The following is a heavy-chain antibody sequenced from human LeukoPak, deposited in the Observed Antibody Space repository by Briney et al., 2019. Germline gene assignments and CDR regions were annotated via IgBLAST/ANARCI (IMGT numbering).Heavy chain of an antibody. J-gene: IGHJ4*02. CDR2: IRCSGGRT. Sequence: GGSLRLGCAAYGFTLSSYARGWVRQARGKGVERVSPIRCSGGRTYYAASVKGRFTISRDNSNNPLYLQLNSLRADHTAVYYCAKGRSSYDPNFDYWGQGTLVTVSS. D-gene: IGHD3-16*01. CDR1: GFTLSSYA. V-gene: IGHV3-23*01. CDR3: AKGRSSYDPNFDY.